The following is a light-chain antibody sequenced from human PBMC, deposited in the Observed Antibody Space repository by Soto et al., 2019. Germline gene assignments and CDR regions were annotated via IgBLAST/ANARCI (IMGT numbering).Light chain of an antibody. Sequence: DIQMTQSPSTLSASVGDRVTITCRASQSISSWLAWYQRKPGKAPKLLIYKASSLESGVPSRFSGSGSGTEFTLTICSLQPDDFATYYCQQYNSYSFTFGPGTKVDIK. J-gene: IGKJ3*01. CDR2: KAS. CDR3: QQYNSYSFT. CDR1: QSISSW. V-gene: IGKV1-5*03.